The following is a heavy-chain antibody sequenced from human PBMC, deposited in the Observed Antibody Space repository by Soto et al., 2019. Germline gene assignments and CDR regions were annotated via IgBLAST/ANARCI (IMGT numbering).Heavy chain of an antibody. CDR3: AKEIGGLLWFGEFQGGY. D-gene: IGHD3-10*01. Sequence: PGGSMRHSCAASGLTISSYAMSWVRQDPGKGLEWVSAISGSGGSTYYADSVKGRFTISRDNSKNTLYLQMNSLRAEDTAVYYCAKEIGGLLWFGEFQGGYWGQGTLVTVSS. V-gene: IGHV3-23*01. CDR1: GLTISSYA. CDR2: ISGSGGST. J-gene: IGHJ4*02.